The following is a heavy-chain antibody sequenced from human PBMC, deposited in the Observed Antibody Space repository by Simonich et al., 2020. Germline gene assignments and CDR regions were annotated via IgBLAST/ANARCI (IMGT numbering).Heavy chain of an antibody. CDR3: AKDSSLVGATDWFDP. D-gene: IGHD1-26*01. Sequence: EVQLLESGGGLVQPGGSLRLSCAASGFTFSSYAMSWVRQAPGKGLGCVAAISGRGGSTDYADSVKGRFTISRDNSKNTLYLQMNSLRAEDTAVYYCAKDSSLVGATDWFDPWGQGTLVTVSS. J-gene: IGHJ5*02. CDR2: ISGRGGST. CDR1: GFTFSSYA. V-gene: IGHV3-23*01.